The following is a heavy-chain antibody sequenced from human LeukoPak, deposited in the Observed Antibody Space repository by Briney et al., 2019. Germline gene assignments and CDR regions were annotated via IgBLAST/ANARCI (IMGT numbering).Heavy chain of an antibody. CDR3: AKDIFPTTEYYYDTSGPVDY. Sequence: PGGSLRLSCAASGFSVSSNYMSWVRQAPGKGLEWVSVIFSGDNTYYADSVKGRFTISRDNSKNTLYLQMNSLRAEDTAVYYCAKDIFPTTEYYYDTSGPVDYWGQGTLVTVSS. CDR2: IFSGDNT. CDR1: GFSVSSNY. D-gene: IGHD3-22*01. J-gene: IGHJ4*02. V-gene: IGHV3-53*01.